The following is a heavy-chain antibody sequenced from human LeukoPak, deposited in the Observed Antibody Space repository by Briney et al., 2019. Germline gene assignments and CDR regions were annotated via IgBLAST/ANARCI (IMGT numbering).Heavy chain of an antibody. CDR2: IKSKTDGGTT. J-gene: IGHJ6*02. CDR3: TTDLFQAGAYGYWAYYGMDV. CDR1: GFTFSNAW. Sequence: GGYLRLSCAASGFTFSNAWMSWVRRAPGKGLEWVGRIKSKTDGGTTDYAAPVKGRFTISRDDSKNTLYLQMNSLKTEDTAVYYCTTDLFQAGAYGYWAYYGMDVWGQGTTVTVSS. D-gene: IGHD5-18*01. V-gene: IGHV3-15*01.